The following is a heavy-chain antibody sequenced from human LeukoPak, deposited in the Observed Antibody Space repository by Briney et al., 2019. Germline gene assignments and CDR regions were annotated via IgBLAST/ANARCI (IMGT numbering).Heavy chain of an antibody. V-gene: IGHV4-59*01. CDR3: ASVEYYGSGSYFAFDI. D-gene: IGHD3-10*01. Sequence: SETLSLTCSVSGGSISSYYWNWIRQPPGKGLEWIGYIYYSGSTNYNPSLKSRVTISVATSRNQFSLNLSSVTAADTAVYYCASVEYYGSGSYFAFDIWGQGTMVTVSS. J-gene: IGHJ3*02. CDR1: GGSISSYY. CDR2: IYYSGST.